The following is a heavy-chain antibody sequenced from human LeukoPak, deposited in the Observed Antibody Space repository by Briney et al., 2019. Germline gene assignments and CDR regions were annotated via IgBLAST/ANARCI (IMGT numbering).Heavy chain of an antibody. CDR1: GFTFSNYG. CDR3: ARDWYQYQLEWDWYFDL. Sequence: PGRSLRLSCAASGFTFSNYGMHWVRQAPGKGLEWVGIIWFDGGDKYYADSLKGRFTISRDNSKNTLYLQMNSLRAEDTAVYYCARDWYQYQLEWDWYFDLWGRGTLVTVSS. V-gene: IGHV3-33*01. D-gene: IGHD2-2*01. CDR2: IWFDGGDK. J-gene: IGHJ2*01.